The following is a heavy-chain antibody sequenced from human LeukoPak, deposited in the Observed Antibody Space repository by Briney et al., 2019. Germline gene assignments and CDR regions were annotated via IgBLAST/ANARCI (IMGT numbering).Heavy chain of an antibody. J-gene: IGHJ3*02. V-gene: IGHV3-48*02. CDR2: ISSSSSTM. CDR3: AREGRGDIVVVVGGNDAFDI. D-gene: IGHD2-15*01. CDR1: GFTFSSYS. Sequence: GGSLRLSCAASGFTFSSYSMNWVRQAPGKGLEWVSYISSSSSTMYYADSVKGRFTISRDNAKNSLYLQMNSLRDEDTAVYYCAREGRGDIVVVVGGNDAFDIWGQGTMVTVSS.